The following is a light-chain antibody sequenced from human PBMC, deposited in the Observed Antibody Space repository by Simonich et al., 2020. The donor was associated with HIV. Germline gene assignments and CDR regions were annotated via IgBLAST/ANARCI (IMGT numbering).Light chain of an antibody. Sequence: QSALTQPCSVSGSPGQSVTISCTGTRSDVGGYDYVSWYQQHPGKAPKLMIFDVRKRPSGVPDRFSGSKSGNTASLTVSGLQAEDEADYYCSSYTSSSTFVVFGGGTKLTVL. CDR2: DVR. CDR1: RSDVGGYDY. J-gene: IGLJ2*01. CDR3: SSYTSSSTFVV. V-gene: IGLV2-11*01.